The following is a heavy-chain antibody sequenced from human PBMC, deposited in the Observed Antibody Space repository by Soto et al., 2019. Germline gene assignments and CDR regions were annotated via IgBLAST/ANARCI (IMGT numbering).Heavy chain of an antibody. CDR2: INHRGST. V-gene: IGHV4-34*01. J-gene: IGHJ4*02. D-gene: IGHD5-12*01. CDR1: GGSFRDYY. CDR3: AREWLRNVDF. Sequence: QVQLQQWSAGLLKPSESLSLTCAVYGGSFRDYYWSWIRQSPGKGLEWIGEINHRGSTNYNPSLKSRVALSVDTSKNQFSLQLSSLTAADTAVYYCAREWLRNVDFWGQGTLVTVSS.